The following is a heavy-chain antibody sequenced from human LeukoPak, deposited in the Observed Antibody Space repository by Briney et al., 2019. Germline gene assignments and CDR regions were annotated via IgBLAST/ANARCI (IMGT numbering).Heavy chain of an antibody. CDR2: IYTSGST. J-gene: IGHJ1*01. V-gene: IGHV4-4*07. Sequence: SETLSLTCTVSGGSISSYYCSWIRQPAGKGLEWIGRIYTSGSTNYNPSLKSRVTMSVDTSKNQFSLKLSSVTAADTAVYYCARDLSYSSSWHSDQQEYFQHWGQGTLVTVSS. D-gene: IGHD6-13*01. CDR3: ARDLSYSSSWHSDQQEYFQH. CDR1: GGSISSYY.